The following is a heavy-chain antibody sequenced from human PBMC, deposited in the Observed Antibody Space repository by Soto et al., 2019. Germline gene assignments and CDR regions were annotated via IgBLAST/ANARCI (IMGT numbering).Heavy chain of an antibody. Sequence: QVQLVEAGGGVDHPGRSLRLACAASGFTFRSYAMHWVRQAPGKGLEWVATISHDGNNKYYADSVKGRFTISRDNSMNSLFLQMNSLRAEETAVDYCERGVDSYDSWGQGTLVTVSS. V-gene: IGHV3-30-3*01. CDR2: ISHDGNNK. CDR1: GFTFRSYA. CDR3: ERGVDSYDS. J-gene: IGHJ4*02.